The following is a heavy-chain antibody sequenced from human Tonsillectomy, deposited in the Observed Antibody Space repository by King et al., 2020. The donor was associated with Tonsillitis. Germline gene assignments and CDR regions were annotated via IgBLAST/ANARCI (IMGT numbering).Heavy chain of an antibody. J-gene: IGHJ4*02. Sequence: VQLVESGGGVVQPGRSLRLSCAASGFTFSSYGMHWVRQAPGKGLEWVAVISYDGSNKYYADSVKGRFTISRDNSKNTLYLQMNSLRAEDTAVYYCGKDTVTDDYWGQGTLVTVSS. CDR3: GKDTVTDDY. V-gene: IGHV3-30*18. D-gene: IGHD4-17*01. CDR2: ISYDGSNK. CDR1: GFTFSSYG.